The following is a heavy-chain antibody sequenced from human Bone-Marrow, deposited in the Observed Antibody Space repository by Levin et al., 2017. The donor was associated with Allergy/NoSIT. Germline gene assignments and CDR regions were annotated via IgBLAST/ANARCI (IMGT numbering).Heavy chain of an antibody. CDR2: IYHSGAGDT. V-gene: IGHV4-61*01. Sequence: RPSETLSLTCTVSGGAVGRGTDYWSWIRQPPGKGLEWIGYIYHSGAGDTTYNPTLKSRVAMSLDPSKNQFSLNLASVTAADTAVYFCARVLGDRGAHFDSWGQGILVTVSS. CDR1: GGAVGRGTDY. D-gene: IGHD2-21*01. CDR3: ARVLGDRGAHFDS. J-gene: IGHJ4*02.